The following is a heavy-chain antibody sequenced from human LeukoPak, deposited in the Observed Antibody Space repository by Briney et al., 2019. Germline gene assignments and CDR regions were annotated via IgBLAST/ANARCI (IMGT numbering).Heavy chain of an antibody. CDR2: IKSKTDGGTT. D-gene: IGHD1-26*01. Sequence: PGGSLRLSCAASGFTFSNAWMSWVRQALGKGLEWVGRIKSKTDGGTTDYAAPVKGRFTISRDDSKNTLYLQMNSLKTEDTAVYYCTTDSGSYSDDAFDIWGQGTMVTVSS. CDR3: TTDSGSYSDDAFDI. CDR1: GFTFSNAW. J-gene: IGHJ3*02. V-gene: IGHV3-15*01.